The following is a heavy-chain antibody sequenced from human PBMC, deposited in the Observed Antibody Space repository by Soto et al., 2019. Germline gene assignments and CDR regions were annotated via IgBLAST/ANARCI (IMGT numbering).Heavy chain of an antibody. J-gene: IGHJ4*02. CDR2: ISGSGGST. D-gene: IGHD1-26*01. CDR1: GFTFSNYA. Sequence: PAGSLKLSCADSGFTFSNYAMSWVRKAPGKGLAWVSAISGSGGSTYYADSVKGRFTISRDNSKNTLYLQMNSLRAEDTALYYCAKVPVGATGRFDYWGQGTLVTVSS. CDR3: AKVPVGATGRFDY. V-gene: IGHV3-23*01.